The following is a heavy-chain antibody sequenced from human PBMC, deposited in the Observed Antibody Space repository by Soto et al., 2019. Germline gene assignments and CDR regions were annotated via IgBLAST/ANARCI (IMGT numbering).Heavy chain of an antibody. D-gene: IGHD2-8*01. CDR2: IYATGST. Sequence: SETLSLTCTVSGTSISGFYWSRIRKPAGKGLEWIGRIYATGSTDYKPSLKSRVMMSVDTSNKQFSLKLRSGTTADTAAYYCVRDCTKPLRDWFEPWGQGTLVTVSS. CDR1: GTSISGFY. J-gene: IGHJ5*02. CDR3: VRDCTKPLRDWFEP. V-gene: IGHV4-4*07.